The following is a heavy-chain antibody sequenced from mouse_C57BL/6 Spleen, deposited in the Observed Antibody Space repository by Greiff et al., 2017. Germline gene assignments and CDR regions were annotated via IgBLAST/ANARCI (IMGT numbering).Heavy chain of an antibody. CDR3: ARYYYGSSYYSMDY. CDR1: GFNIKDYY. V-gene: IGHV14-2*01. Sequence: VQLQQSGAELVKPGASVKLSCTASGFNIKDYYMHWVKQRTEQGLEWIGRIDPEDGETKYAPKFQVKATITADTSSNTAYLPLSSLTSEDTAVYYCARYYYGSSYYSMDYWGQGTSVTVSS. J-gene: IGHJ4*01. D-gene: IGHD1-1*01. CDR2: IDPEDGET.